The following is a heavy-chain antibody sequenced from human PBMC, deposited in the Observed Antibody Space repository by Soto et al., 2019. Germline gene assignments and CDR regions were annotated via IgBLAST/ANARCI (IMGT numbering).Heavy chain of an antibody. V-gene: IGHV3-30-3*01. CDR1: GFTFSSYA. D-gene: IGHD3-16*02. CDR3: ARDQGRNDYVWGSYRAYYYYGMDV. J-gene: IGHJ6*02. Sequence: QVQLVESGGGVVQPGRSLRLSCAASGFTFSSYAMHWVRQAPGKGLEWVAVISYDGSNKYYADSVKGRFTISRDNSKNTLYLQMNSLRAEDTAVYYCARDQGRNDYVWGSYRAYYYYGMDVWGQGTTVTVSS. CDR2: ISYDGSNK.